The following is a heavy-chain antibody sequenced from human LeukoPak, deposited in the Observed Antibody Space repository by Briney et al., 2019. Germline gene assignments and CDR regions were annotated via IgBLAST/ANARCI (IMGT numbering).Heavy chain of an antibody. V-gene: IGHV4-4*07. J-gene: IGHJ4*02. CDR1: GGSISSDY. CDR3: ARGYGSDGYDY. D-gene: IGHD3-16*01. Sequence: PSETLSLTCTVSGGSISSDYWTWIRQPAGEGLEWIGRIYSSGSTDYNPSLKSRITMSVDMSKNQFSLKLSSVTAADTAVYYCARGYGSDGYDYWGQGTLVTVSS. CDR2: IYSSGST.